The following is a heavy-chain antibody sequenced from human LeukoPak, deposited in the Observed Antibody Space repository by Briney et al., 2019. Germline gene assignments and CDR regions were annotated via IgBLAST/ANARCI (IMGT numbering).Heavy chain of an antibody. CDR2: INHSGST. CDR3: ARSPGSSGWYY. V-gene: IGHV4-34*01. D-gene: IGHD6-19*01. J-gene: IGHJ4*02. Sequence: SDTLSLTCAVYGGSFSGYYWSWIRQPPGKGLEWIGEINHSGSTNYNPSLKSRVTISVDTSKNQFSLKLSSVTAADTAVYYCARSPGSSGWYYWGQGTLVTVPS. CDR1: GGSFSGYY.